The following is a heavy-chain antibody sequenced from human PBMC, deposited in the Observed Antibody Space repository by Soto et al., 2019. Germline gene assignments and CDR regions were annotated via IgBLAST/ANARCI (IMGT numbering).Heavy chain of an antibody. V-gene: IGHV3-53*01. D-gene: IGHD2-21*02. CDR2: IYSGGST. CDR3: ARDSPYCGGDCYYDY. Sequence: GGSLRLSCAASGFTVSSNYMSWVRQAPGKGLEWVSVIYSGGSTYYADSVKGRFTISRDNSKNTLYLQMNSLRAEDTAVYYCARDSPYCGGDCYYDYWGQGTLVTVSS. CDR1: GFTVSSNY. J-gene: IGHJ4*02.